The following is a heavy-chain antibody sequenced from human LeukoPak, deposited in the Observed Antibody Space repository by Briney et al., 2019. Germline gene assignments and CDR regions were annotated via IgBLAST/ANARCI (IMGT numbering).Heavy chain of an antibody. CDR1: GYTFTSYY. CDR2: INPSGGST. Sequence: GASVKVSCKASGYTFTSYYMHWVRQAPGQGLEWMGIINPSGGSTSYAQKFQGRVTMTRDTSTSTVYMELSSLRSEDTAVYYCAILGYYYDSSGYSTLDAFDIWGQGTMVTVSS. D-gene: IGHD3-22*01. J-gene: IGHJ3*02. CDR3: AILGYYYDSSGYSTLDAFDI. V-gene: IGHV1-46*01.